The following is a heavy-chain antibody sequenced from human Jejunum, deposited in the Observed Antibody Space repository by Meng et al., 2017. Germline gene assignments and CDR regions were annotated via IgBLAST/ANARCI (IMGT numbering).Heavy chain of an antibody. Sequence: QVQLVQSGGEVLDTGASVKVSCKTSGYTFTSYYLHGVRQAPGQGLQWMGLINPSTGYTLYSQKFQGRVTITRDRSITTAYLDLTRLTSDDTAMYYCARVGSTNSPADYWGQGTLVTVSS. V-gene: IGHV1-2*02. CDR2: INPSTGYT. J-gene: IGHJ4*02. CDR1: GYTFTSYY. CDR3: ARVGSTNSPADY. D-gene: IGHD1-26*01.